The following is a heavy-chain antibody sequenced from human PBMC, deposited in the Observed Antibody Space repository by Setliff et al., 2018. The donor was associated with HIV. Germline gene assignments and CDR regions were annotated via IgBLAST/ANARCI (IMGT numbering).Heavy chain of an antibody. CDR1: GGSFSGYY. D-gene: IGHD3-10*01. V-gene: IGHV4-38-2*02. CDR2: IFHSGST. CDR3: ARDLLWFGEFGIVRWFDP. Sequence: PSETLSLTCAVYGGSFSGYYWGFIRQPPGKGLEWIGSIFHSGSTYYNPSVQSPVTISVDTSKNQFSLKLTSVTAADTAVYYCARDLLWFGEFGIVRWFDPWGPGALVTVSS. J-gene: IGHJ5*02.